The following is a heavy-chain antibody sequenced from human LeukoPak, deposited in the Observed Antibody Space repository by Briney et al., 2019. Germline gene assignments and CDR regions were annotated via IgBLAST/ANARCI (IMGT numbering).Heavy chain of an antibody. CDR2: INPNSGGT. V-gene: IGHV1-2*02. D-gene: IGHD3-9*01. Sequence: ASVKVSCKASGYTFTGYFMHWVRQAPGQGLEWMGWINPNSGGTNYAQKFQGRVTMTRDTSISTAYMERSRLRSDDTPVYYCARGALYSDILTGSTPRGYFDYWGQGTLVTVSS. J-gene: IGHJ4*02. CDR1: GYTFTGYF. CDR3: ARGALYSDILTGSTPRGYFDY.